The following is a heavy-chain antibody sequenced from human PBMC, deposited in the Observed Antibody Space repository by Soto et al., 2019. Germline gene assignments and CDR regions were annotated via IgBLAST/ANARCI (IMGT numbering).Heavy chain of an antibody. CDR2: INHSGST. CDR3: ARDRRAPFRYCSSTSCYTS. Sequence: PSETLSLTCAVYGGSFSGYYWSWIRQPPGKGLEWIGEINHSGSTNYNPSLKSRVTISVDTSKNQFSLKLSSVTAADTAVYYCARDRRAPFRYCSSTSCYTSWGQGTLVTVSS. CDR1: GGSFSGYY. D-gene: IGHD2-2*02. V-gene: IGHV4-34*01. J-gene: IGHJ4*02.